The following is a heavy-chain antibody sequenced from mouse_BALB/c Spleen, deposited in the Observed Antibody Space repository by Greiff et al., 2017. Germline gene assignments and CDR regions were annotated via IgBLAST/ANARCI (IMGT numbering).Heavy chain of an antibody. J-gene: IGHJ3*01. CDR1: GYSITSDYA. V-gene: IGHV3-2*02. D-gene: IGHD2-14*01. CDR3: ARDYRYDGGFAY. CDR2: ISYSGST. Sequence: EVQLQQSGPGLVKPSQSLSLTCTVTGYSITSDYAWNWIRQFPGNKLEWMGYISYSGSTSYNPSLKSRISITRDTSKNQFFLQLNSVTTEDTATYYCARDYRYDGGFAYWGQGTLVTVSA.